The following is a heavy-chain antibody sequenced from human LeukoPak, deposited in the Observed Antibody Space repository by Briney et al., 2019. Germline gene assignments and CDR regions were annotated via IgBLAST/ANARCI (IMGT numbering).Heavy chain of an antibody. CDR3: ARALGAIAAGDY. CDR1: GGTFSSYA. Sequence: SVKVSCKASGGTFSSYAISWVRQAPGQGLEWMGGIIPIFGTANYAQKFQGRVTTTADESTSTAYMELSSLRSEDTAVYYCARALGAIAAGDYWGQGTLVTVSS. CDR2: IIPIFGTA. D-gene: IGHD6-25*01. J-gene: IGHJ4*02. V-gene: IGHV1-69*13.